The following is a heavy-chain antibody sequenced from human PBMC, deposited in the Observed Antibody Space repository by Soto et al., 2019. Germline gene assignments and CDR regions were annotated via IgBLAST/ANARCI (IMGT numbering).Heavy chain of an antibody. CDR3: ARDMAYGDFLPALF. Sequence: QGQLVQSGAEVKKPGASVKVSCKASGYTFTGYYIHWVRQAPGQGLEWMGWINPKSGVTNYAQKFQGRATMITDTAIITAYMELSRLRSDDTAVYYCARDMAYGDFLPALFWGQGTLVTVSS. D-gene: IGHD4-17*01. J-gene: IGHJ4*02. CDR2: INPKSGVT. V-gene: IGHV1-2*02. CDR1: GYTFTGYY.